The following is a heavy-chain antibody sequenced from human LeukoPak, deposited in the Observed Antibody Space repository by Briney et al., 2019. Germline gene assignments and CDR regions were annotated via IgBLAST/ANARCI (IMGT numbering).Heavy chain of an antibody. J-gene: IGHJ4*02. CDR3: ATSNMVRGPINSPFDY. CDR2: INPSGGTT. V-gene: IGHV1-46*01. CDR1: GYTFTNYY. D-gene: IGHD3-10*01. Sequence: ASVKVSCKASGYTFTNYYIHWVRQAPGQGLEWMGLINPSGGTTNCAQKFQGRVTMTEDTSTDTAYMELSSLRSEDTAVYYCATSNMVRGPINSPFDYWGQGTLVTVSS.